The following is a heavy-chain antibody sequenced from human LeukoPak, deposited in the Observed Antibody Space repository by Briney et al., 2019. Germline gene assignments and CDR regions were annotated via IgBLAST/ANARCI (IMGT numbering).Heavy chain of an antibody. D-gene: IGHD2-15*01. Sequence: PGGSLRLSCAASGFTFSSYAMSWVRQAPGKGLEWVSAISGSGGSTYYADSVKGRFTIPRDNSKNTLYLQMNSLRAEDTAVYYCAKCGHGGSCYFDYWGQGTLVTVSS. CDR1: GFTFSSYA. V-gene: IGHV3-23*01. CDR3: AKCGHGGSCYFDY. CDR2: ISGSGGST. J-gene: IGHJ4*02.